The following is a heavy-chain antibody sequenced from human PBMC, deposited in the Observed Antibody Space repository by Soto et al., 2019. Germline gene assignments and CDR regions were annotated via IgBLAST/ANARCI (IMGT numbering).Heavy chain of an antibody. CDR3: AREVQGVTSFDY. CDR2: INAGVDGT. Sequence: QVQLVQSGPEMMQPGASVKVSCKASGYASLSYGMHWVRQVPGQVYEWLGWINAGVDGTMYSERFQGRVRITRDTSANTVYMELTALTSEDTAVYYCAREVQGVTSFDYWGQGTLVIVSS. V-gene: IGHV1-3*01. CDR1: GYASLSYG. J-gene: IGHJ4*02. D-gene: IGHD3-10*01.